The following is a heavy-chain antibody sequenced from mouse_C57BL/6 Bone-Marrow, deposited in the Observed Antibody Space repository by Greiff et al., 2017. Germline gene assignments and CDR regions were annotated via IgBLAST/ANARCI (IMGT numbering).Heavy chain of an antibody. CDR2: IHLNSGST. Sequence: QVQLKQPGAELVKPGASVTLSCKASGYTFTSYWMHWVKQRPGQGLEWIGMIHLNSGSTNYNEKFKSKATLTVDKSSSTAYMQLSSLTSEDSAVYYCARKGIWYFDVWGTGTTVTVTS. V-gene: IGHV1-64*01. CDR1: GYTFTSYW. CDR3: ARKGIWYFDV. J-gene: IGHJ1*03.